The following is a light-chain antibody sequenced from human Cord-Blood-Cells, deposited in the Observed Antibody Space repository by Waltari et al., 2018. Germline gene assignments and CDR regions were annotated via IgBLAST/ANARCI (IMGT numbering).Light chain of an antibody. CDR1: SSNLGAGSA. CDR3: QSYDSSLSGSV. CDR2: GNS. J-gene: IGLJ3*02. Sequence: QSVLTQPPSVSGAPGQRVTISCTGSSSNLGAGSAVHWYQQLPGTAPKLLIYGNSNRPSGVPDRFSGSKSGTSASLAITGLQAEDEADYYCQSYDSSLSGSVFGGGTKLTVL. V-gene: IGLV1-40*01.